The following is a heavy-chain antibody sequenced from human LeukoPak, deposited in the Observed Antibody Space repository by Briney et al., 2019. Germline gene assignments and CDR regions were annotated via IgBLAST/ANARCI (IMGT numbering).Heavy chain of an antibody. V-gene: IGHV3-21*01. CDR1: GFTVSSIY. D-gene: IGHD4-17*01. CDR3: ARLTTTVTTPFDY. CDR2: ISSSSSYI. J-gene: IGHJ4*02. Sequence: PGGSLRLSCAASGFTVSSIYMSWVRQAPGKGLEWVSSISSSSSYIYYADSVKGRFTISRDNAKNSLYLQMNSLRAEDTAVYYCARLTTTVTTPFDYWGQGTLVTVSS.